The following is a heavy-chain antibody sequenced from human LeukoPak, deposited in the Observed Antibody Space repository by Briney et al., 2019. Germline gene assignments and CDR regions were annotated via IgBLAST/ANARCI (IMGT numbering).Heavy chain of an antibody. J-gene: IGHJ4*02. CDR1: GASVPIASHY. Sequence: SETLSLTCTVSGASVPIASHYWAWIRQPPGKGLEWIGSIHYSGSTYYSPSLKSRLTISGDTYKSQFCLKLTFVTAADTAVYYCTRHHDYGDKIDYWGQGTLVTVSS. V-gene: IGHV4-39*01. CDR3: TRHHDYGDKIDY. D-gene: IGHD4-23*01. CDR2: IHYSGST.